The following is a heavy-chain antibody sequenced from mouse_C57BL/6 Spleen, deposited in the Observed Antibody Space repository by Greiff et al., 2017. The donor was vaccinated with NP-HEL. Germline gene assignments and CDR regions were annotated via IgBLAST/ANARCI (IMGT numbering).Heavy chain of an antibody. CDR2: IDPSDSYT. Sequence: VQLQQSGAELVKPGASVKLSCKASGYTFTSYWMQWVKQRPGQGLEWIGEIDPSDSYTNYNQKFKGKATLTVDTSSSTAYMQLSSLTSEDSAVYYCARRPLVYYDFDYWGQGTTLTVSS. CDR1: GYTFTSYW. CDR3: ARRPLVYYDFDY. D-gene: IGHD2-4*01. V-gene: IGHV1-50*01. J-gene: IGHJ2*01.